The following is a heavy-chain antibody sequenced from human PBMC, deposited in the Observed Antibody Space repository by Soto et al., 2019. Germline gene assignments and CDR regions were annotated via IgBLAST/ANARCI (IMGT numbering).Heavy chain of an antibody. CDR1: GFSLTTSGVG. Sequence: QITLKESGPTLVKPTQNLTLTCTFSGFSLTTSGVGVGWIRQPPGKALEWLALIYWDHDKRYSPSLKSRLTTTKDTSKNQVVLTMSNMDPVDTATYFCAHPHHSCSGDTCYTTHFDVWGQGAQVTVSS. CDR3: AHPHHSCSGDTCYTTHFDV. D-gene: IGHD2-15*01. V-gene: IGHV2-5*02. CDR2: IYWDHDK. J-gene: IGHJ4*02.